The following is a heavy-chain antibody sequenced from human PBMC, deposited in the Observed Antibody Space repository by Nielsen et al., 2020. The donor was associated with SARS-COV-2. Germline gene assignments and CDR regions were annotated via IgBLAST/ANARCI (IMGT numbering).Heavy chain of an antibody. V-gene: IGHV5-10-1*01. D-gene: IGHD4-11*01. CDR2: IDPSDSYS. J-gene: IGHJ6*02. Sequence: VRPMPWKGVEWMGRIDPSDSYSNHSTSFQGHVTMTADKSISTAYLQWSRLKASDTAMYYCTRHGETVTPWLSYYYYGMDVWGQGTTVTVSS. CDR3: TRHGETVTPWLSYYYYGMDV.